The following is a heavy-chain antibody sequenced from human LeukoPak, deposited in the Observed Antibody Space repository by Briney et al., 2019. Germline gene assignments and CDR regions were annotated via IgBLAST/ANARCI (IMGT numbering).Heavy chain of an antibody. CDR3: ARAYSTSSPFDC. Sequence: ASVEVSCKASGYVFTSHYIHWMRQAPGHGLEWMGMINPSGGSTSYAQKFQGRVTMTRDTSTSTVYLELSSLRSEDTAVYYCARAYSTSSPFDCWGQGTLVTVSS. CDR1: GYVFTSHY. V-gene: IGHV1-46*01. CDR2: INPSGGST. J-gene: IGHJ4*02. D-gene: IGHD6-6*01.